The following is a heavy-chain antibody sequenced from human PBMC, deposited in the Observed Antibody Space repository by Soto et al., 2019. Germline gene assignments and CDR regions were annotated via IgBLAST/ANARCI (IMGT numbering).Heavy chain of an antibody. CDR1: GFTVSNSG. CDR3: ARDPCFSCGSIPYLDY. V-gene: IGHV3-33*01. D-gene: IGHD2-2*01. J-gene: IGHJ4*02. Sequence: QVQLVESGGGVVQPGRSLRLSCAASGFTVSNSGMHWVRQAPGKGLEWVAVIWYDGNTKYYADSLKGRFTISRDNSMNTLYVQMNSPRAEETAIYYGARDPCFSCGSIPYLDYWGQGTLVTVSS. CDR2: IWYDGNTK.